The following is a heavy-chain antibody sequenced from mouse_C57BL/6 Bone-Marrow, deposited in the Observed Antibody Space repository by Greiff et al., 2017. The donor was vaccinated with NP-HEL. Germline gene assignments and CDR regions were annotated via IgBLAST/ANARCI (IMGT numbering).Heavy chain of an antibody. CDR2: IDPENGDT. Sequence: VQLQQSGAELVRPGASVKLSCTASGFNIKDDYMHWVKQRPEQGLEWIGWIDPENGDTEYASKFQGKATITADTSSNTAYLQLSSLTSEDTAVYYCTQAYYGIPFAYWGQGTLVTVSA. V-gene: IGHV14-4*01. CDR3: TQAYYGIPFAY. CDR1: GFNIKDDY. D-gene: IGHD2-10*01. J-gene: IGHJ3*01.